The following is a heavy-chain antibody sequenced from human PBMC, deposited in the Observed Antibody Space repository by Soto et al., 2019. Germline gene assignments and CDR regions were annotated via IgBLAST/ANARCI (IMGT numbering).Heavy chain of an antibody. J-gene: IGHJ4*02. CDR1: GFTFDDYA. V-gene: IGHV3-9*01. CDR3: AKNTNSGGPAEFDY. CDR2: ISWNSGTI. Sequence: GGSLRLSCVASGFTFDDYAMHWVRQGPGKGLEWISRISWNSGTIVYADSVKGRFTISRDNAKNSLYLHMDSLRVDDTAFYYCAKNTNSGGPAEFDYWGQGTLVTVSS. D-gene: IGHD3-10*01.